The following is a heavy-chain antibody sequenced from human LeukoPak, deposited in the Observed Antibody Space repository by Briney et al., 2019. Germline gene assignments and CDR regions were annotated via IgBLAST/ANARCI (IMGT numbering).Heavy chain of an antibody. CDR3: ARACSGGSCYFSAFDI. CDR1: GFTFISYA. CDR2: ISGSGGNR. V-gene: IGHV3-23*01. D-gene: IGHD2-15*01. Sequence: GGSLRLSCAASGFTFISYAMTWVRQAPGKGLEWVSAISGSGGNRDYVDSVKGRFTISRDNSKNTLYLQMNSLRAEDTAVYYCARACSGGSCYFSAFDIWGQGTMVTVSS. J-gene: IGHJ3*02.